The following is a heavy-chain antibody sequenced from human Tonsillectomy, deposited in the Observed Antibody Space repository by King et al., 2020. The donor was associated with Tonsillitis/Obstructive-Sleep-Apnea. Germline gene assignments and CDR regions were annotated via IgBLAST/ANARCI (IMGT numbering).Heavy chain of an antibody. D-gene: IGHD4-17*01. CDR1: GGSFSVYY. V-gene: IGHV4-34*01. CDR2: INHSGST. CDR3: ARGLTVTRSTDY. J-gene: IGHJ4*02. Sequence: VQLQQWGAGLLKASETLSLTCAVYGGSFSVYYWSWIRQPPGKGLEWIGEINHSGSTNYTPSLKSRVTISVDTSKNQFYLKLTSVTAADTAVYYCARGLTVTRSTDYWGQGTLVTVSS.